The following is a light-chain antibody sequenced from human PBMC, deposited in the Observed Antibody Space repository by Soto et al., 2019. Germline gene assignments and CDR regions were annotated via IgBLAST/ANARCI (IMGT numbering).Light chain of an antibody. J-gene: IGKJ5*01. Sequence: VVTQSLATVSVSPGDRATLSCRASQSVSISYLAWYQQKPGQAPRLLIYGTSSRATGIPDRFSGSGSGTDFTLTISRLEPEDFAVYYCQQYGNSPITSGQGRRLEI. V-gene: IGKV3-20*01. CDR3: QQYGNSPIT. CDR1: QSVSISY. CDR2: GTS.